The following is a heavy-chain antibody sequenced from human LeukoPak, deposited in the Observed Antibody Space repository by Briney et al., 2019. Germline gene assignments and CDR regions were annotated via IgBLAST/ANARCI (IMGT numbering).Heavy chain of an antibody. CDR3: ARDLIGGYNGGYFDS. CDR1: GFTFGDYA. V-gene: IGHV3-21*01. CDR2: ISSSNSYI. D-gene: IGHD5-24*01. Sequence: GGSLRLSCTASGFTFGDYAMSWFRQAPGKGLEWVSSISSSNSYIYYADSVKGRFTISKDDAKNSLSLHMNSLRAEDTAVYYCARDLIGGYNGGYFDSWGQGILVTVSS. J-gene: IGHJ4*02.